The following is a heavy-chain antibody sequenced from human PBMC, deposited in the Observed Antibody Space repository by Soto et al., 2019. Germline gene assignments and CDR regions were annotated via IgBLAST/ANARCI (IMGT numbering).Heavy chain of an antibody. V-gene: IGHV4-34*01. D-gene: IGHD1-1*01. CDR2: MSHSGGT. Sequence: QVQLQQWGAGLLKPSETLSLTCAVYGGFVSSGSYYWSWIRQPPGKGLEWIVEMSHSGGTHFNPSLKSRVTISVDTSKNQFSLKMSSVTAADTALYYCARVERGTATTVVGAFDIWGPGTMVTVSS. CDR3: ARVERGTATTVVGAFDI. J-gene: IGHJ3*02. CDR1: GGFVSSGSYY.